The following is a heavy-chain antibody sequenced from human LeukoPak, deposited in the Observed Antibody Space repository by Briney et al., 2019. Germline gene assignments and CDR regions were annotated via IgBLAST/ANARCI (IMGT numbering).Heavy chain of an antibody. J-gene: IGHJ4*02. Sequence: PSETLSLTCTVSGYSISSDYYWGWTRQPPGRGLEWIGSIYYSGSTYNNPSIKSRVTISVDTSKNQFSLKLNTVTAADAAVYYCARQYAAGRQLDYWGQGTLVTVSS. CDR2: IYYSGST. D-gene: IGHD2-8*01. CDR3: ARQYAAGRQLDY. CDR1: GYSISSDYY. V-gene: IGHV4-38-2*02.